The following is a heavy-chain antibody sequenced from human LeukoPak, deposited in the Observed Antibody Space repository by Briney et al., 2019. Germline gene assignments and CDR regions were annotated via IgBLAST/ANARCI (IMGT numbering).Heavy chain of an antibody. D-gene: IGHD2-8*02. V-gene: IGHV3-7*01. J-gene: IGHJ1*01. CDR2: VKQDGNEK. Sequence: PGGSLRLSCAASGFTVSSNYMSWVRQAPGKGLEWVANVKQDGNEKHYVDSVKGRFTIFGDNAKNSLYLQMNSLSSEDTAVYYCTRERDTGKYWGDLQHWGQGTLVTVSS. CDR3: TRERDTGKYWGDLQH. CDR1: GFTVSSNY.